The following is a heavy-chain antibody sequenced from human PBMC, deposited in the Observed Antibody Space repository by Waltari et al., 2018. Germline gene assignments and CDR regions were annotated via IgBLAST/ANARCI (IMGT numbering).Heavy chain of an antibody. J-gene: IGHJ4*02. CDR2: IKRQTDGGTA. V-gene: IGHV3-15*07. D-gene: IGHD3-3*02. CDR3: TTDRYIRGDF. CDR1: GFPFSQAW. Sequence: EVQLVESGGHLVKPGGSLRLSCVASGFPFSQAWMNWVRQVPGKGLEWVGRIKRQTDGGTADYGAPVKGKFTISRDDSKNTLFLQINSLTTEDTGVCYCTTDRYIRGDFWGQGTRVTVSS.